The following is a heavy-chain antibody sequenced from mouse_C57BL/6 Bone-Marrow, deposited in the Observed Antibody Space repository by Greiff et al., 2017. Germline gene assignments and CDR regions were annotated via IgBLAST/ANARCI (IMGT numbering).Heavy chain of an antibody. Sequence: VQLQQSGAELVRPGASVKLSCTASGFNIKDDYMHWVKQRPEQGLEWIGWIDPENGDTEYASKFQGKATITADTSSNTAYLQLSSLTSEDTAVYYGTTITTVVATNFDVGGTGTTVTVSS. V-gene: IGHV14-4*01. CDR3: TTITTVVATNFDV. J-gene: IGHJ1*03. CDR2: IDPENGDT. D-gene: IGHD1-1*01. CDR1: GFNIKDDY.